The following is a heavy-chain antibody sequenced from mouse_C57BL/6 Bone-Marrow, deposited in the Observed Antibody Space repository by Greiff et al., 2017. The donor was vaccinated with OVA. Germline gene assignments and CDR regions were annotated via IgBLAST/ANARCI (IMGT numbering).Heavy chain of an antibody. J-gene: IGHJ1*03. Sequence: QVQLKQSGPGLVAPSQSLSITCTVSGFSLTSYGVHWVRQPPGKGLEWLVVIWSDGSTTYNSALKSRLSISKDNSKSQVFLKMNSRQADDTAMYYCARHYGSSSWYFDVWGTGTTVTVSS. CDR3: ARHYGSSSWYFDV. V-gene: IGHV2-6-1*01. CDR2: IWSDGST. D-gene: IGHD1-1*01. CDR1: GFSLTSYG.